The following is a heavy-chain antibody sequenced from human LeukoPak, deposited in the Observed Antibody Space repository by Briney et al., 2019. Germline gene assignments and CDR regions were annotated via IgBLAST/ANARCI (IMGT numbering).Heavy chain of an antibody. CDR2: INSDGSST. CDR3: ARGDVEMATTRYFDY. V-gene: IGHV3-74*01. J-gene: IGHJ4*02. CDR1: GFTFSSYW. Sequence: PGGSLRLSCAASGFTFSSYWMHWVRQAPGKGLVWVSRINSDGSSTSYADSVKGRFTISRDNAKNTLYLQMNSLRAEDTAVYFCARGDVEMATTRYFDYWGQGTLVTVSS. D-gene: IGHD5-24*01.